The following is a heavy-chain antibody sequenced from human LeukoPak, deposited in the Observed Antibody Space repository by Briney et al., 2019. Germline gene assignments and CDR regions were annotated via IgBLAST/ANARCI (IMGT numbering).Heavy chain of an antibody. Sequence: ASVKVSCKASGGTFSSYAISWVRQAPGQGLEWMGGIIPIFGTANYAQKFQGRVAITADESTSTAYMELSSLRSEDTAVYYCTRDRHYYDSSGYFPGVFDIWGQGTMVTVSS. V-gene: IGHV1-69*13. D-gene: IGHD3-22*01. CDR3: TRDRHYYDSSGYFPGVFDI. CDR2: IIPIFGTA. J-gene: IGHJ3*02. CDR1: GGTFSSYA.